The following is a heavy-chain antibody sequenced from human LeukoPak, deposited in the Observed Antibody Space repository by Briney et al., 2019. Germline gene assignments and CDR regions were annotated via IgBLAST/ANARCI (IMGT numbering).Heavy chain of an antibody. Sequence: GESLKISCKGSGYYFTTYWIGWVRQMPGKGLEWMGIIYPADSDTRYSPSFQGQVTISADKSINTAYLQWSSLRASDTAMYYCARRPLCSTSSCYDFDYWGQGTLVSVSS. CDR3: ARRPLCSTSSCYDFDY. CDR2: IYPADSDT. V-gene: IGHV5-51*01. CDR1: GYYFTTYW. D-gene: IGHD2-2*01. J-gene: IGHJ4*02.